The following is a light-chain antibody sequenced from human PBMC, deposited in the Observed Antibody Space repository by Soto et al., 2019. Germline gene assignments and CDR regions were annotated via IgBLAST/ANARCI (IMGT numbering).Light chain of an antibody. CDR3: QQYMSSVT. CDR2: GAS. V-gene: IGKV3-20*01. CDR1: QSVDSTF. J-gene: IGKJ1*01. Sequence: PGERATLSCRASQSVDSTFFAWYQKKPGQAPRLLIYGASKRATGVPDRFSGSGSGTDFTLTISRLEPEDFAVYYCQQYMSSVTFGQGTKLEI.